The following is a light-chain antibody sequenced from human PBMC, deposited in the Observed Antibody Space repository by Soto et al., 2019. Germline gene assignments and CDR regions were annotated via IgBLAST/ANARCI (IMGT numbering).Light chain of an antibody. CDR2: DSL. V-gene: IGKV1-33*01. J-gene: IGKJ2*01. Sequence: DIPMTQSPSSLSASVGDRVTLTCQASQDIRDHLNWYQQKPGKAPKLLIYDSLNLETGVTSRFSGSGSGTDFTFTISSLQPEDIATYYCQQYDNLPTFGQGTKLEIK. CDR1: QDIRDH. CDR3: QQYDNLPT.